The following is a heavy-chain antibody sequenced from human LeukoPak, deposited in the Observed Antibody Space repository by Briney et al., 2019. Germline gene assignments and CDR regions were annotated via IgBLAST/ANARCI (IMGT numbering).Heavy chain of an antibody. CDR1: GFTFSSYS. CDR2: ISYDGSNK. V-gene: IGHV3-30*18. Sequence: PGRSLRLSCAASGFTFSSYSMHWVRQAPGKGLEWVAVISYDGSNKYYADSVKGRFTISRDNSKNTLYLQMNSLRAEDTAVYYCAKDAEIVLVPAALDYWGQGTLVTVSS. D-gene: IGHD2-2*01. J-gene: IGHJ4*02. CDR3: AKDAEIVLVPAALDY.